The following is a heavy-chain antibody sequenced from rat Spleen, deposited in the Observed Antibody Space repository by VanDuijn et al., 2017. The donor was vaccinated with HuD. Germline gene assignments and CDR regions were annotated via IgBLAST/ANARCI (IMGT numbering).Heavy chain of an antibody. Sequence: EVQLVESGGGLVQPGRSLKLSCAASGFTFSDYAMAWVRQSPTKGLEWVASISTGGGNTYYRDSVKGRFTISRDNAKNTKYLQMDSLRSEDTATYYCATDRDYYSGGGYFDYWGQGVMVTVSS. V-gene: IGHV5S14*01. CDR2: ISTGGGNT. CDR1: GFTFSDYA. J-gene: IGHJ2*01. CDR3: ATDRDYYSGGGYFDY. D-gene: IGHD1-1*01.